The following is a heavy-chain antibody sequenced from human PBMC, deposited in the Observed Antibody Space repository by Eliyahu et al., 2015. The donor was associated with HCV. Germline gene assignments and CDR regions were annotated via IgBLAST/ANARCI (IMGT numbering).Heavy chain of an antibody. CDR2: IVYDGSRK. D-gene: IGHD4-17*01. J-gene: IGHJ1*01. Sequence: QVQLVESGGGVVQPGRSLXLSCVGSGFPFITYGXXWFRQTPGKGLEWVAVIVYDGSRKYYSDSVKGRFILSRDNSQNTVYLQMSSLRAEDTGVYYCARDLSTAVTAPPLNYWGQGTLLTVSS. V-gene: IGHV3-33*05. CDR1: GFPFITYG. CDR3: ARDLSTAVTAPPLNY.